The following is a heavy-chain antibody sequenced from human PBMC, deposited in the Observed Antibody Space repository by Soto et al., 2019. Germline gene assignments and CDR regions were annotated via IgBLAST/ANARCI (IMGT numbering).Heavy chain of an antibody. D-gene: IGHD6-19*01. J-gene: IGHJ4*02. CDR1: GFTFSSYA. Sequence: QVQLVESGGGVVQPGRSLRLSCAASGFTFSSYAMHGVRQAPGKGLEWVAVISYDVSTKYYADSVKGRFTISRDNSKNTLYLQMNSLRAEDTAVSYCARKRLGSSGLDYWGQGTLVTVSS. V-gene: IGHV3-30-3*01. CDR2: ISYDVSTK. CDR3: ARKRLGSSGLDY.